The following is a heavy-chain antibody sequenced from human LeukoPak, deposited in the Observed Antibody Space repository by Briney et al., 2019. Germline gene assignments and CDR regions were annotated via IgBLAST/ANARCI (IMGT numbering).Heavy chain of an antibody. J-gene: IGHJ6*02. CDR2: ISYDGSNK. CDR1: GFTFSSYG. V-gene: IGHV3-30*18. CDR3: AKDLHHILYDGGDSYYYYGMDV. Sequence: PGGSLRLSCAASGFTFSSYGMHWVRQAPGKGLEWVAVISYDGSNKYYADSVKGRFTISRDNSKNTLYLQMNSLRAEDTAVYYCAKDLHHILYDGGDSYYYYGMDVWGQGTTVTVSS. D-gene: IGHD2-21*02.